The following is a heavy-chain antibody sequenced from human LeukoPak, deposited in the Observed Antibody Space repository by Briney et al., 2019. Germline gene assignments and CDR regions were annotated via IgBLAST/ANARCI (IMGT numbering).Heavy chain of an antibody. Sequence: ASVKVSCKASGYTFTGYYMHWVRQAPGQGLEWMGWINPNSGGTNYAQKFQDRVTMTTDTSTNTAYMELRSLRSDDTAVYYCARASWLLDPGGEDYWGQGTLVTVSS. CDR3: ARASWLLDPGGEDY. D-gene: IGHD3-22*01. J-gene: IGHJ4*02. CDR2: INPNSGGT. CDR1: GYTFTGYY. V-gene: IGHV1-2*02.